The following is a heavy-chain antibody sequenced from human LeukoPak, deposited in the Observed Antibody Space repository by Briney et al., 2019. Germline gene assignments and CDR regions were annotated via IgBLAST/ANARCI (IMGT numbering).Heavy chain of an antibody. CDR2: IYYSGST. CDR3: AAITMIVVETGAFDL. D-gene: IGHD3-22*01. V-gene: IGHV4-39*01. CDR1: GGSISSSSYY. J-gene: IGHJ3*01. Sequence: SETLSLTCTVSGGSISSSSYYWGWIRQPPWKGLEWIGSIYYSGSTYYNPSLKSRVTISVDTSKNQFSLKLSSVTAADTAVYYCAAITMIVVETGAFDLWGQGTMVTVSS.